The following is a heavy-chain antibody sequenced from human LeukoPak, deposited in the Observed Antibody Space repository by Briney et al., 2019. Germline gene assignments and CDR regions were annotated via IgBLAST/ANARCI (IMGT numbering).Heavy chain of an antibody. CDR3: ARAAADSGRLFDY. Sequence: PGGSLRLSCAASGFTFSSYSMNWVRQAPGKGLEWVSSISSSSSYIYYADSVKGRFTISRDNAKNSLYLQMNSLRAEDTAVYYCARAAADSGRLFDYWGQGTLVTVSS. CDR1: GFTFSSYS. D-gene: IGHD5-12*01. J-gene: IGHJ4*02. V-gene: IGHV3-21*01. CDR2: ISSSSSYI.